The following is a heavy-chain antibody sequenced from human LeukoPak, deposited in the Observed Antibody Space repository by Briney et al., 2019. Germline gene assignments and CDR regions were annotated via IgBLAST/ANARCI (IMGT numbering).Heavy chain of an antibody. D-gene: IGHD3-22*01. J-gene: IGHJ3*02. CDR1: GFSLTTSGMC. CDR3: ARIRQGSSGYEDGLDI. Sequence: SGPALVKPTQTLTLTCTFSGFSLTTSGMCVSWIRQPPGKALEWLARIDWDDDTYYSTSLKTRLTISKDTSKNQVVLTMTNMDPVDTATYYCARIRQGSSGYEDGLDIWGQGTMVTVSS. CDR2: IDWDDDT. V-gene: IGHV2-70*11.